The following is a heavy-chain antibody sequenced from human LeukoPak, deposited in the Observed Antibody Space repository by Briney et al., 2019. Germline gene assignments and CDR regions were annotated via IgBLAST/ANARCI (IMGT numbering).Heavy chain of an antibody. CDR1: GYVFSGYH. Sequence: ASVKVSCKASGYVFSGYHIDWVRQAPGQGLEWMGRIDSNNGDTMSAQRFQGRVTLTRDTSLNTVYMELRRLTSDDTAVYYCARDVEWKGRNDTYWGQGTLVIVSS. J-gene: IGHJ4*02. D-gene: IGHD3-3*01. V-gene: IGHV1-2*02. CDR2: IDSNNGDT. CDR3: ARDVEWKGRNDTY.